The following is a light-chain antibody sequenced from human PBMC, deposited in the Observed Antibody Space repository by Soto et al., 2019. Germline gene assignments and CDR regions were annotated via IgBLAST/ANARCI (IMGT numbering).Light chain of an antibody. Sequence: PGERATLSCRSSQSVSSNYLAWYQQKPDQAPRLLIYGASSRATGIPDRFSGSGSGTDFTLTITRLEPEDFAVYYCQQYGSSPWTFGQGTKVEIK. V-gene: IGKV3-20*01. CDR2: GAS. CDR3: QQYGSSPWT. CDR1: QSVSSNY. J-gene: IGKJ1*01.